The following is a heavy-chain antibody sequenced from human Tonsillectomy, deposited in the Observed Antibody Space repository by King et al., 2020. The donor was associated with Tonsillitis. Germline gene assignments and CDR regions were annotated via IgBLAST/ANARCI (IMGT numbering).Heavy chain of an antibody. Sequence: QLVQSGGGLVQPGGSLRLSCAASGFMFSSYVMHWVRQAPGKGLEYVSAISRNGGSTFYADSVKGRFSISRDNSKNTLYLQMSSLRAEDTAVYYCVAEDLHWGQGTLVTVSS. J-gene: IGHJ4*02. CDR3: VAEDLH. CDR1: GFMFSSYV. V-gene: IGHV3-64D*06. CDR2: ISRNGGST.